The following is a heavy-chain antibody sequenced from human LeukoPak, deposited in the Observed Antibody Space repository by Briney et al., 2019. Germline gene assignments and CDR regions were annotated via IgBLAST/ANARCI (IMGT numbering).Heavy chain of an antibody. CDR3: ARSYPYYDFWSGAYYMDV. D-gene: IGHD3-3*01. V-gene: IGHV4-34*01. Sequence: SETLSLTCAVYGGSFSGYYWSWIRQPPGKGLEWIGEINHSGSTNYNPSLKSRVTISVDTSKNQFSLKLSSVTAADTAVCYCARSYPYYDFWSGAYYMDVWGKGTTVTVSS. J-gene: IGHJ6*03. CDR1: GGSFSGYY. CDR2: INHSGST.